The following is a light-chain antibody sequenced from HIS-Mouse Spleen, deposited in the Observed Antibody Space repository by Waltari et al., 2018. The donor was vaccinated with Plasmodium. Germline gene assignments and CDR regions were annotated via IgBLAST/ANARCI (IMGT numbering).Light chain of an antibody. J-gene: IGLJ2*01. Sequence: QSALTQPPSASGSPGQSVTLSCTGTSSDFGGYTYVSWYQQHPGKAPKLMIYEVSKRPSGVPDRFSGSKSGNTASLTVSGLQAEDEADYYCSSYAGSNNLVFGGGTKLTVL. V-gene: IGLV2-8*01. CDR1: SSDFGGYTY. CDR2: EVS. CDR3: SSYAGSNNLV.